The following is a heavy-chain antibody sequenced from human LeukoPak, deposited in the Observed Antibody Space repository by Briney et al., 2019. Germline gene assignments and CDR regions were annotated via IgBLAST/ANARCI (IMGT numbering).Heavy chain of an antibody. V-gene: IGHV3-15*07. CDR1: GFIFSSDD. D-gene: IGHD3-22*01. Sequence: GGSLRLSCAASGFIFSSDDMHWVRQAPGKGLEWVGRIKSKTDGGTTDYAAPVKGRFTISRDDSKNTLYLQMNSLKTEDTAVYYCSTTYYYDSSEGYWGQGTLVTVSS. CDR2: IKSKTDGGTT. J-gene: IGHJ4*02. CDR3: STTYYYDSSEGY.